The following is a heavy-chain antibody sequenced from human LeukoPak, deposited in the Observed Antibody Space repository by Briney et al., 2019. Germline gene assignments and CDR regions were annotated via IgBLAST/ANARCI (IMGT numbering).Heavy chain of an antibody. Sequence: PGGSLRLSCAASGFTFSSYWMSWVRQAPGKGLEWVANIKQDGSEEVYVDSVKGRFTISRDNSKNTLYLQMDSLRDEDTAVYYCARDRGYTYGHPLDYWGQGTLVTVSS. D-gene: IGHD5-18*01. CDR2: IKQDGSEE. CDR3: ARDRGYTYGHPLDY. J-gene: IGHJ4*02. CDR1: GFTFSSYW. V-gene: IGHV3-7*01.